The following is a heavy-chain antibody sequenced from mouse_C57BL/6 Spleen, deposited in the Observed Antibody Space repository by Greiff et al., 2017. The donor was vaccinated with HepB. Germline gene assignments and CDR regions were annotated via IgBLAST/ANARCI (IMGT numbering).Heavy chain of an antibody. J-gene: IGHJ4*01. CDR3: ARRYCGYDEGYYYAMDY. CDR2: FHPYNDDT. V-gene: IGHV1-47*01. CDR1: GYTFTTYP. Sequence: QVQLQQSGAELVKPGASVKMSCKASGYTFTTYPIEWMQQNHGKSLEWIGNFHPYNDDTKYNEKFKGKATLTVEKSSSTVYLELSRLTSDDSAVYYCARRYCGYDEGYYYAMDYWGQGTSVTVSS. D-gene: IGHD2-2*01.